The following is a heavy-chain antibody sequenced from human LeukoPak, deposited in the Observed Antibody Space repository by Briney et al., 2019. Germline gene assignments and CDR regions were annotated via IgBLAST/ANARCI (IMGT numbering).Heavy chain of an antibody. D-gene: IGHD6-19*01. Sequence: PSETLSLTCTVSGGSISSYYWSWIRQPPGKGLEWIGYIYYSGSTNYNPSLKSRVTISVDTSKNQFSLKLSPVTAADTAVYYCARGIAVAGTLAHFDYWGQGTLVTVSS. CDR1: GGSISSYY. CDR2: IYYSGST. V-gene: IGHV4-59*01. J-gene: IGHJ4*02. CDR3: ARGIAVAGTLAHFDY.